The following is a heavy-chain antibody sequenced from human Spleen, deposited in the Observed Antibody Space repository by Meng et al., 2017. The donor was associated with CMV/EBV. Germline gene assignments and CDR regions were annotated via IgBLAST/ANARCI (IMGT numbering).Heavy chain of an antibody. Sequence: QVQGVDCGAQMRTPCASVKVSCKTSGYSFTAYYVHWVRQAPGQGLEWMGWINPHNGATKYAQKFQGRVTMTRHTSISTAYMDLSGLTSDDTAIYYCAKDEGSSSSGDYWGQGTLVTVSS. CDR3: AKDEGSSSSGDY. J-gene: IGHJ4*02. D-gene: IGHD6-6*01. CDR1: GYSFTAYY. V-gene: IGHV1-2*02. CDR2: INPHNGAT.